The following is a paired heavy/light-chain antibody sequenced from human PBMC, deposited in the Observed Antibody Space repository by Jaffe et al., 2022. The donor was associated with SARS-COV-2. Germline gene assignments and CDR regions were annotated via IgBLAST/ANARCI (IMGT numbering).Light chain of an antibody. J-gene: IGKJ4*01. V-gene: IGKV2-28*01. CDR3: MQALQTPA. CDR1: QSLLHSNGYNY. Sequence: DIVMTQSPLSLPVTPGEPASISCRSSQSLLHSNGYNYLDWYLQKPGQSPQLLIYLGSNRASGVPDRFSGSGSGTDFILKISRVEAEDVGVYYCMQALQTPAFGGGTKVEIK. CDR2: LGS.
Heavy chain of an antibody. CDR1: GFTFTFYA. Sequence: EVQLLESGGGLVQPGGSLRLSCAASGFTFTFYAMNWVRQAPGKGLEWVSAIGGGGGSTYYADSVKGRFTISRDNSKNTVYLQMNSLTAEDTAVYYCAKAPPSLVVAGTGFYYFGMDVWGRGTTVTVSS. J-gene: IGHJ6*02. CDR3: AKAPPSLVVAGTGFYYFGMDV. V-gene: IGHV3-23*01. D-gene: IGHD6-19*01. CDR2: IGGGGGST.